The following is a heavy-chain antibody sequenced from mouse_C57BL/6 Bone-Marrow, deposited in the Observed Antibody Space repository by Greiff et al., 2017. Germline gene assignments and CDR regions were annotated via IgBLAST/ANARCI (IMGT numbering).Heavy chain of an antibody. CDR3: VRHIYDDYDGA. Sequence: EVQVVESGGGLVQPKGSLKLSCAASGFSFNTYAMNWVRQAPGKGLEWVARIRSKSNNYATYYADSVKDRFTISRDDSESMLYLQMNNLKTEDTAMYYCVRHIYDDYDGAWGQGTLVTVSA. J-gene: IGHJ3*01. CDR2: IRSKSNNYAT. CDR1: GFSFNTYA. D-gene: IGHD2-4*01. V-gene: IGHV10-1*01.